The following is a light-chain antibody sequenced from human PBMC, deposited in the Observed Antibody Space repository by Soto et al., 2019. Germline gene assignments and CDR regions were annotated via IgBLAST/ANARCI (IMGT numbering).Light chain of an antibody. CDR1: SSDVGTYDF. Sequence: QSALTQPRSMSGSPGQSVTISCTGTSSDVGTYDFVSWYQQHPGKAPRLMIFDVSERPSGVPYRFSGSKSGNTASLTISGLQAEDEADYYCCLYAVTFYVFGTRTQVTVL. CDR2: DVS. CDR3: CLYAVTFYV. J-gene: IGLJ1*01. V-gene: IGLV2-11*01.